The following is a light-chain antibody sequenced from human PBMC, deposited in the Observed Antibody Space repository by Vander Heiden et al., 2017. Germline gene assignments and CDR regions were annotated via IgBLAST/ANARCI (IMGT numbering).Light chain of an antibody. CDR1: QSVSSY. V-gene: IGKV3-11*01. J-gene: IGKJ1*01. Sequence: ELVLTQSPATLSLSPGERATLSCRASQSVSSYLAWYQQKPGQAPRLLIYDASNRATGIPARFSGSGSGTDFTLTISSLEPEDFAVYSCQQRSNWPWTFGQGTKVEIK. CDR3: QQRSNWPWT. CDR2: DAS.